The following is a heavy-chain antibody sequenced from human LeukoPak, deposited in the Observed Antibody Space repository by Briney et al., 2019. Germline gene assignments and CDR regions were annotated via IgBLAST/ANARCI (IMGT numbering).Heavy chain of an antibody. J-gene: IGHJ5*02. CDR1: GGSFSGYY. D-gene: IGHD2-15*01. V-gene: IGHV4-34*01. Sequence: PSETLSLTCAVYGGSFSGYYWSWIRQPPGKGLEWIGEINHSGSTNYNPSLKSRVTISVDTSKNQFSLKLSSVTAADTAVYYCARIVGGWFDPWGQGTLVTVSS. CDR3: ARIVGGWFDP. CDR2: INHSGST.